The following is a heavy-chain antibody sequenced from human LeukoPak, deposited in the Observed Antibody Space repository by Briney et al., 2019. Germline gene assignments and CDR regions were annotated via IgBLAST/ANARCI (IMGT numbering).Heavy chain of an antibody. Sequence: ASVKVSCKASGYTFTGYYMHWVRQAPGQGLEWMGWINPNSGGTNYAQKFQGRVTMTRDTSISTAYMELSRLRSDDTAVYYCARDFTEVAYYYGSGSSGFDPWGQGTLVTVSS. J-gene: IGHJ5*02. CDR1: GYTFTGYY. CDR3: ARDFTEVAYYYGSGSSGFDP. CDR2: INPNSGGT. D-gene: IGHD3-10*01. V-gene: IGHV1-2*02.